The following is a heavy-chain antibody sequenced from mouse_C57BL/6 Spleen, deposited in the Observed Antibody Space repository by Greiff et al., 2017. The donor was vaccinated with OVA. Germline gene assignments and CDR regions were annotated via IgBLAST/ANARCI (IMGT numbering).Heavy chain of an antibody. Sequence: LEESGAELVKPGASVKISCKASGYAFSSYWMNWVKQRPGKGLEWIGQIYPGDGDTNYNGKFKGKATLTADKSSSTAYMQLSSLTSEDSAVYFCARGAYYSKGAWFAYWGQGTLVTVSA. CDR1: GYAFSSYW. J-gene: IGHJ3*01. D-gene: IGHD2-5*01. CDR3: ARGAYYSKGAWFAY. CDR2: IYPGDGDT. V-gene: IGHV1-80*01.